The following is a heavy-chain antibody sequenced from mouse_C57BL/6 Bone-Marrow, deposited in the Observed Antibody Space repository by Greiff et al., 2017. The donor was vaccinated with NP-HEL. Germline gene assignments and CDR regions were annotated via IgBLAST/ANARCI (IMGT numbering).Heavy chain of an antibody. CDR1: GFSFNTYA. J-gene: IGHJ3*01. Sequence: EADGGLVQPKGSLKLSCAASGFSFNTYAMNWVRQAPGKGLEWVARIRSKSNNYATYYADSVKDRFTISRDDSESMLYLQMNNLKTEDTAMYYCVRLPFAYWGQGTLVTVSA. V-gene: IGHV10-1*01. CDR2: IRSKSNNYAT. CDR3: VRLPFAY. D-gene: IGHD2-4*01.